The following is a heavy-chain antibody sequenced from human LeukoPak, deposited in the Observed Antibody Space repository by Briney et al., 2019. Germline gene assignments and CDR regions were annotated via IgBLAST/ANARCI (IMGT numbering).Heavy chain of an antibody. CDR1: GFTFSGYW. J-gene: IGHJ4*02. CDR2: IKSDGSTT. V-gene: IGHV3-74*01. Sequence: GGSLRLSCAVSGFTFSGYWMHWVRRAPGKGLVWVSRIKSDGSTTSYADSVKGRFTISRDNAKNIVYLQMNSLRVEDTGLYYCARDLAYSSSWYYFDYWGEATLVTVSS. D-gene: IGHD6-13*01. CDR3: ARDLAYSSSWYYFDY.